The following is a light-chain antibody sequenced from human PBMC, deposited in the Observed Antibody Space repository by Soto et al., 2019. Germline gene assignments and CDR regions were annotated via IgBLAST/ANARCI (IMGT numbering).Light chain of an antibody. CDR2: GAS. Sequence: EIVLTQSPGTLSLPPGERATLSCRASQSVSSSSLAWYQQKPGQAPRLLIYGASSRATGIPDRFGGGGSGSDFTLTISSLEPEDVAVYYCQQSGSSPPSWTFGQGTKVEIK. J-gene: IGKJ1*01. CDR1: QSVSSSS. V-gene: IGKV3-20*01. CDR3: QQSGSSPPSWT.